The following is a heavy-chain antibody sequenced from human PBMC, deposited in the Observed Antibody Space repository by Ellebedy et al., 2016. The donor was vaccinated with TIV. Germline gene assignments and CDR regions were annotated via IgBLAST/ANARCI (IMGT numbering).Heavy chain of an antibody. V-gene: IGHV5-51*01. Sequence: KVSCKGSGYSFTSYWIGWVRQMPGKGLAWMGIIFPGDSDTRYSPSFQGQVTISADHSISTAYLQWSSLKDSDTAMYYCARQTDYYDSSGYYYKSKIDAFDIWGQGTMVTVSS. CDR2: IFPGDSDT. CDR3: ARQTDYYDSSGYYYKSKIDAFDI. CDR1: GYSFTSYW. D-gene: IGHD3-22*01. J-gene: IGHJ3*02.